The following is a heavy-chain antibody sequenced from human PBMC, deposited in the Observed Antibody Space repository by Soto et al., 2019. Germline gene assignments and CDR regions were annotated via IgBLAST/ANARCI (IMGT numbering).Heavy chain of an antibody. J-gene: IGHJ4*02. D-gene: IGHD6-19*01. CDR1: GFAFSNLD. Sequence: VGSPRSSGPASGFAFSNLDITWVRQAPGKGLEWVSTIDAGGGSTHYAASVKGRFTISRDTAKNSLFLQMDSLRVEDTAVYYGASRPPEVHYLAVFDYWGQGSPVAVSS. V-gene: IGHV3-23*01. CDR2: IDAGGGST. CDR3: ASRPPEVHYLAVFDY.